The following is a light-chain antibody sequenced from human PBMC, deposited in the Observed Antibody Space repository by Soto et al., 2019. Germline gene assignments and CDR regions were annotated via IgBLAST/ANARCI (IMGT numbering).Light chain of an antibody. CDR2: SAS. CDR1: RGIGNA. J-gene: IGKJ1*01. CDR3: QKYDSAPT. V-gene: IGKV1-27*01. Sequence: IHVTHSPSYLYESVLDIATIAIRPSRGIGNALAWYQQKPGTVPKLLIHSASTLQSGVPSRFSGSGSGTDFTLTISSLQPEDVASYYCQKYDSAPTFGPGTKV.